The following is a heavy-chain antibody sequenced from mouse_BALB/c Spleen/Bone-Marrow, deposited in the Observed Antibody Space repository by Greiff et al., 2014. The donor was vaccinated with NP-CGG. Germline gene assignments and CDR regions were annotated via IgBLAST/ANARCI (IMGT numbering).Heavy chain of an antibody. CDR1: GFSLTSYG. V-gene: IGHV2-9*02. Sequence: QVQLQQSGPGLVAPSQSLSITCTVSGFSLTSYGVHWVRQPPGKGLEWLGVIWAGGSTNYNSALMSRLSISKDNSKSQVFLKMNSQQTDDTAMYYGARVTGTDWDFDVWGAGTTVTVPS. J-gene: IGHJ1*01. D-gene: IGHD4-1*01. CDR2: IWAGGST. CDR3: ARVTGTDWDFDV.